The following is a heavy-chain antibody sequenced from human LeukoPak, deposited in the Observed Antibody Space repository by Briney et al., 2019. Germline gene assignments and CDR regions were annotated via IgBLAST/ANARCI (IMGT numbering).Heavy chain of an antibody. CDR3: ARGGYAPFYFDY. CDR1: GGSISSSSYY. Sequence: PSETLSLTCTVSGGSISSSSYYWGWIRQPPGKGLEWIGYIYYSGSTNYNPSLKSRVTISVDTSKNQFSLKLSSVTAADTAVYYYARGGYAPFYFDYWGQGTLVTVSS. J-gene: IGHJ4*02. CDR2: IYYSGST. D-gene: IGHD5-12*01. V-gene: IGHV4-61*05.